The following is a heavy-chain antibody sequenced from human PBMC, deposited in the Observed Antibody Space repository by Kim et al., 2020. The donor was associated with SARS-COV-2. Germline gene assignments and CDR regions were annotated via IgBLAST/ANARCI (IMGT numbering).Heavy chain of an antibody. CDR1: GYSFTSYW. CDR2: IDPSDSYT. J-gene: IGHJ5*02. Sequence: GESLKISCKGSGYSFTSYWISWVRQMPGKGLEWMGRIDPSDSYTNYSPSFQGHVTISADKSISTAYLQWSSLKASDTAMYYCARHGGYDSSGYYYVGFDPWGQGTLVTVSS. V-gene: IGHV5-10-1*01. CDR3: ARHGGYDSSGYYYVGFDP. D-gene: IGHD3-22*01.